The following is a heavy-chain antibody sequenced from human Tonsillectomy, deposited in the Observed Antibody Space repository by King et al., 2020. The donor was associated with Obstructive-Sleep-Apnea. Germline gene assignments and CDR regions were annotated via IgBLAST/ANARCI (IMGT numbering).Heavy chain of an antibody. CDR1: GFIFSDYD. D-gene: IGHD1-1*01. Sequence: QLVQSGGGLVKPGGSLRLSCAASGFIFSDYDMNWVRRAPGKGLEWVSSITTISHYIYYEDSVKDRFTISRDNANNLVYLQMSSLRAEDTVLYYGTSALGSVALRDNWFDLWGQGTLVTVSS. CDR3: TSALGSVALRDNWFDL. CDR2: ITTISHYI. V-gene: IGHV3-21*01. J-gene: IGHJ5*02.